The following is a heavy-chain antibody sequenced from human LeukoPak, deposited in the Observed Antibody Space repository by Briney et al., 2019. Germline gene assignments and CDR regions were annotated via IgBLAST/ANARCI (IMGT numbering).Heavy chain of an antibody. CDR2: ISGSGGST. Sequence: PGGSLRLSCAASGFTFSSYAMSWVRQAPGKGLEWVSAISGSGGSTYYADSVKGRFTISRDNSKNTLHLQMNSLRAEDTAVNYCAKATLLGYSFFDYWGQGTLVTVSS. CDR3: AKATLLGYSFFDY. J-gene: IGHJ4*02. CDR1: GFTFSSYA. V-gene: IGHV3-23*01. D-gene: IGHD6-13*01.